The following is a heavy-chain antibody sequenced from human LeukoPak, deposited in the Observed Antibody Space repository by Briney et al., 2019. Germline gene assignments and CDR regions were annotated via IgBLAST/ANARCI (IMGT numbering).Heavy chain of an antibody. CDR1: GFTFSSYS. CDR3: ARVALSNYDFWSHFDY. Sequence: GGSLRLSCAASGFTFSSYSMNWVRQAPGKGLEWVSSISSSSRHIYYADSVKGRFTIFRDDAKNSLFLQLNSLRAEDTAVYYCARVALSNYDFWSHFDYWGQGTLVTVSS. CDR2: ISSSSRHI. J-gene: IGHJ4*02. V-gene: IGHV3-21*01. D-gene: IGHD3-3*01.